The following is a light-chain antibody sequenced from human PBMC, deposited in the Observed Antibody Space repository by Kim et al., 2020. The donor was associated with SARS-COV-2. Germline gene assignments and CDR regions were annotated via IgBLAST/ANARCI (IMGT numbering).Light chain of an antibody. CDR3: SSFTSSSTRV. Sequence: GHSITIACTGTSSDVGGFNYVSWYQQHPGKAPKLMIYDVSSRPSGVSNRFSGSKSGNTASLTISGLQAEDEADYYCSSFTSSSTRVFGGGTKLTVL. CDR1: SSDVGGFNY. CDR2: DVS. J-gene: IGLJ3*02. V-gene: IGLV2-14*03.